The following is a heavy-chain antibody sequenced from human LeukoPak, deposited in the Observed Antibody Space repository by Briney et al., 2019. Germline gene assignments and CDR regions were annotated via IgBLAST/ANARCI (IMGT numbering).Heavy chain of an antibody. J-gene: IGHJ6*03. CDR2: IIPIFGTA. Sequence: ASVKVSCKASGGTFSSYAISWVRQAPGQGLEWMGGIIPIFGTANYAQKFQGRVTITADESTSTAYMELSSLRSEDTAVYYCASLSPTIFGVVAIRDYYYYMDVWGKGTTVTVSS. V-gene: IGHV1-69*13. D-gene: IGHD3-3*01. CDR3: ASLSPTIFGVVAIRDYYYYMDV. CDR1: GGTFSSYA.